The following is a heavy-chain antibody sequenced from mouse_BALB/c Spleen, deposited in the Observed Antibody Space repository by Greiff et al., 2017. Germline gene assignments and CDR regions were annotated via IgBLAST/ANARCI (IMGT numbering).Heavy chain of an antibody. V-gene: IGHV5-17*02. Sequence: EVKLVESGGGLVQPGGSRKLSCAASGFTFSSFGMHWVRQAPEKGLEWVAYISSGSSTIYYADTVKGRFTISRDNPKNTLFLQMTSLRSEDTAMYYCAREGDYYGSSPAWFAYWGQGTLVTVSA. D-gene: IGHD1-1*01. CDR3: AREGDYYGSSPAWFAY. J-gene: IGHJ3*01. CDR2: ISSGSSTI. CDR1: GFTFSSFG.